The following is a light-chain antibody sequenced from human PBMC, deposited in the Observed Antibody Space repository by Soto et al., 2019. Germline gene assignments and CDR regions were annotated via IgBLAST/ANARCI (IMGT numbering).Light chain of an antibody. CDR3: SSSTTSTTRV. CDR2: DVS. CDR1: SSDVGAYNS. J-gene: IGLJ1*01. Sequence: QSALTQPASVSGSPGQSITLSCTATSSDVGAYNSVSWYQQHPGKAPKLIIYDVSTRPSGVSNRFSGSKSGNTASLTISGLQAEDEADYYCSSSTTSTTRVFGTGTKLTVL. V-gene: IGLV2-14*03.